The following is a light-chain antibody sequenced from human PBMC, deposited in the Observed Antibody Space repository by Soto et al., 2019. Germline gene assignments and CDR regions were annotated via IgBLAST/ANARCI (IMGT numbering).Light chain of an antibody. CDR2: GAT. CDR1: QSVSSN. J-gene: IGKJ1*01. V-gene: IGKV3-15*01. Sequence: EIVMTQSAASLSVCPGERGSLXCRASQSVSSNLDWYQQTTGEVHRHLTSGATTRATGIQARLSGSGSGKDFTLNISRLVPAEFAVYYCKQYGSSLRWTFGQGTKVDIK. CDR3: KQYGSSLRWT.